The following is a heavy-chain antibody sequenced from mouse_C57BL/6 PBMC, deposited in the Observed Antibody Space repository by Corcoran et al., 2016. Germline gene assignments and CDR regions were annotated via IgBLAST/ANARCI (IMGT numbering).Heavy chain of an antibody. Sequence: QIQLVHSGPELKKPGETVKISCKASGYTFTTYGMTWVKQAPGKGLKWMGWINTYSGVPTHADDFKGRFAFSLETSASTAYLQINNLKNEDTATYFCVRDSNGYFDVWGTGTTVTVSS. CDR2: INTYSGVP. J-gene: IGHJ1*03. D-gene: IGHD2-5*01. V-gene: IGHV9-3*01. CDR3: VRDSNGYFDV. CDR1: GYTFTTYG.